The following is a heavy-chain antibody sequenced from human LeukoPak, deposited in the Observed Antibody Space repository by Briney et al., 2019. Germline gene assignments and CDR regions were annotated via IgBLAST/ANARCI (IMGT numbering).Heavy chain of an antibody. D-gene: IGHD4-17*01. Sequence: GGSLRLSCAASGFTFSSYSMNWVRQAPGKGLEWVSSISSSSSYIYYADSVKGRFTISRDNAKNSLYLQMNSLRAEDTAVYYCARVGPTVTRYYYYYYMDVWGKGTTVTVSS. CDR1: GFTFSSYS. J-gene: IGHJ6*03. CDR2: ISSSSSYI. V-gene: IGHV3-21*01. CDR3: ARVGPTVTRYYYYYYMDV.